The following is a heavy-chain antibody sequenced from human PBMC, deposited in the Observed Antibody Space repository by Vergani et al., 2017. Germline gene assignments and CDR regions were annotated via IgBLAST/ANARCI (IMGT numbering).Heavy chain of an antibody. CDR2: INHSGST. D-gene: IGHD2-8*01. V-gene: IGHV4-34*01. CDR3: ARGALDEWCMLCYYYYYDMDV. J-gene: IGHJ6*03. Sequence: QVQLQESGPGLVKPSETLSLTCTVSGGSISSYYWSWIRQPPGKGLEWIGEINHSGSTTYNPSLKSRVTIPVDTSKNQFSLKRSSVTAADTAVYYCARGALDEWCMLCYYYYYDMDVWGKGTTVTVS. CDR1: GGSISSYY.